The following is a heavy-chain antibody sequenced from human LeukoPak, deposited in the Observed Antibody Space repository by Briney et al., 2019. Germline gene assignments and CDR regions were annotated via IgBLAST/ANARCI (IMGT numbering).Heavy chain of an antibody. V-gene: IGHV3-30*18. CDR1: GFTFSSYG. CDR3: AKGGSLLWFGELSLFDY. D-gene: IGHD3-10*01. J-gene: IGHJ4*02. Sequence: GRSLRLSCAASGFTFSSYGMHWVRQAPGKGLEWVAVISYDGSNKYYADSVKGRFTISRDNSKNTLYLQMNSLRAEDTAVYYCAKGGSLLWFGELSLFDYWGQGTLVTVSS. CDR2: ISYDGSNK.